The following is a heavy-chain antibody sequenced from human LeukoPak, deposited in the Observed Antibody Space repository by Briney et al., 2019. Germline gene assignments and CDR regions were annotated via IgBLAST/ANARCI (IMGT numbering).Heavy chain of an antibody. D-gene: IGHD3-22*01. CDR1: GGSISSYY. J-gene: IGHJ4*02. CDR2: IYYSGST. Sequence: KSSETLSLTCTVSGGSISSYYWSWIRQPPGKGLEWIGYIYYSGSTNYNPSLKSRVTISVDTSKNQFSLKLSSVTAADTAVYYCARHGPYYYDSSGYLDYWGQGTLVTVSS. CDR3: ARHGPYYYDSSGYLDY. V-gene: IGHV4-59*08.